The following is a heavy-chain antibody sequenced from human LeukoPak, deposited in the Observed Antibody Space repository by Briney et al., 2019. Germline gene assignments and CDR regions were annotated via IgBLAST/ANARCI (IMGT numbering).Heavy chain of an antibody. D-gene: IGHD4-23*01. Sequence: PGXSLRLSCAASGFTFSNYAMTWVRQAPGKGLEWVSTISGNGGSIDYADSVKGRFTISRDNSKNTLYLQMNSLRAEDTAIYYCAKGSGGYGGNSNYWGQGTLVTVSS. V-gene: IGHV3-23*01. CDR3: AKGSGGYGGNSNY. J-gene: IGHJ4*02. CDR1: GFTFSNYA. CDR2: ISGNGGSI.